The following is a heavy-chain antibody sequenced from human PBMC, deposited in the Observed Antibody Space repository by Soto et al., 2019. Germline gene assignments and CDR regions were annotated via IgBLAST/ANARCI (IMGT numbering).Heavy chain of an antibody. CDR3: ARLRGYSYGYLHDY. Sequence: SETLSLTCTVSGGSISSGDYYWSWIRQPPGKGLEWIGYIYYSGSTYYNPSLKSRVTISVDTSKNQFSLKLSSVTAADTAVYYCARLRGYSYGYLHDYWGQGTLVTVSS. CDR1: GGSISSGDYY. CDR2: IYYSGST. V-gene: IGHV4-30-4*01. D-gene: IGHD5-18*01. J-gene: IGHJ4*02.